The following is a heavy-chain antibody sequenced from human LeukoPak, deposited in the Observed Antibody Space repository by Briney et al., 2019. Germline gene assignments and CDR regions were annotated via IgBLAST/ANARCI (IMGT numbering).Heavy chain of an antibody. CDR3: ARSSYYVDY. D-gene: IGHD1-26*01. J-gene: IGHJ4*02. V-gene: IGHV4-34*01. Sequence: SETLSLTCAVYGGSFSGYYWSWIRQPPGKGLEWIGEINHSGSTNYNPSLKSRVTISVDTSKNQFSLKLSSVTAADTAVYYCARSSYYVDYWGRGTLSPSPQ. CDR2: INHSGST. CDR1: GGSFSGYY.